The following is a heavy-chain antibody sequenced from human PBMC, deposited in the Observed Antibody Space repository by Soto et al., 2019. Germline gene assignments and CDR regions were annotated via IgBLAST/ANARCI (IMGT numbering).Heavy chain of an antibody. CDR2: MNPPTGNP. J-gene: IGHJ4*02. CDR3: ARGYSIHDFDF. D-gene: IGHD6-13*01. CDR1: GYNFTSDD. Sequence: QVPLVQSGAEVKKPGAAVKVSCKASGYNFTSDDINWVRQATGQGLECMGWMNPPTGNPVYAQKFQRRAITSRHTSRSTPYTALSTLRSGDRVVQYCARGYSIHDFDFWGQGTLVTVSS. V-gene: IGHV1-8*01.